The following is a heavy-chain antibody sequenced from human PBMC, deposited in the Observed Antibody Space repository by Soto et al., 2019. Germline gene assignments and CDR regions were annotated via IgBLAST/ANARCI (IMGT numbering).Heavy chain of an antibody. J-gene: IGHJ4*02. CDR2: VYYSGST. CDR3: ARQRTSVVTKAYFDV. CDR1: GDSISISIYY. Sequence: AETLCLTCIVPGDSISISIYYWGWIRQPPGKGLEWIGSVYYSGSTYNNPSLRSRVSMSIDTSKDQFSLKMKSVTAADTALYFCARQRTSVVTKAYFDVWGPGSMVTVSS. D-gene: IGHD2-21*02. V-gene: IGHV4-39*01.